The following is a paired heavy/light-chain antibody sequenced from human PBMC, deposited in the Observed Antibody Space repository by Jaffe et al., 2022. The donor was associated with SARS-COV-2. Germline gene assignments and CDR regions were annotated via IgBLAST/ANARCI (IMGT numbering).Light chain of an antibody. CDR2: GAF. V-gene: IGKV3-20*01. Sequence: EIVLTQSPGSLSLSPGERASLSCRASHSVDSNYLAWYQQRPGQAPRLLMYGAFIRATGIPDRFSGSGSGTDFTLTISRLEPEDFAVYYCQQYGGSPTFGQGTRLEIK. J-gene: IGKJ5*01. CDR3: QQYGGSPT. CDR1: HSVDSNY.
Heavy chain of an antibody. Sequence: QVHLVQSGAEVKKPGASVKVSCKASGYTFTGYYLHWVRQAPGQGLEWVGWINPSSGGTNYTQKFHGRVTMTRDTAINTAYMELSRLRSDDTAMYYCARTTRKWEPYDYWGQGTLVTVSS. V-gene: IGHV1-2*02. CDR3: ARTTRKWEPYDY. D-gene: IGHD1-26*01. J-gene: IGHJ4*02. CDR1: GYTFTGYY. CDR2: INPSSGGT.